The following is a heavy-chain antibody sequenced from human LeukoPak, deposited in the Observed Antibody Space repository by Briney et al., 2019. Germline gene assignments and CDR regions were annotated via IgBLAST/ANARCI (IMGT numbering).Heavy chain of an antibody. CDR3: ARAPGYSSSWAGYFDY. V-gene: IGHV3-23*01. J-gene: IGHJ4*02. CDR1: GFTFSSYA. CDR2: ISGSGGST. D-gene: IGHD6-13*01. Sequence: PGRSLRLSCAASGFTFSSYAMSWVRQAPGKGLEWVSGISGSGGSTHYADSVKGRFTISRDNSKNTLYLQMNSLRAEDTAVYYCARAPGYSSSWAGYFDYWGQGTLVTVSS.